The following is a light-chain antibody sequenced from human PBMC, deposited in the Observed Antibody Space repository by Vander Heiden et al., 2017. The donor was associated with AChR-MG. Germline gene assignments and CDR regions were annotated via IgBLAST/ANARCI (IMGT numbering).Light chain of an antibody. Sequence: SYEVTQPPSVSVSPGQTARITCSGDALPKQYAHWYQKKPGLAPVWVIEKDSERPSGIPERFSGYISGTTATFKISAVQAEDEADDYCQSADSSGTYVVFGGGTKLTVL. CDR3: QSADSSGTYVV. J-gene: IGLJ2*01. CDR2: KDS. CDR1: ALPKQY. V-gene: IGLV3-25*03.